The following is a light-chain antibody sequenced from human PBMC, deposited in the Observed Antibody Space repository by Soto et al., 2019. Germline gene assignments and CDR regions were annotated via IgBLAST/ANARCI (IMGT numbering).Light chain of an antibody. CDR3: SSHAASGV. CDR1: SSDVGAYNY. V-gene: IGLV2-8*01. CDR2: EVS. Sequence: QSALTQPPSASGSPGQSVTISCTGTSSDVGAYNYVSWYQHRPGKAPKLIIYEVSQRPSGVPDRFSGSKSGNTASLTVSGLQAEDEAYYYCSSHAASGVFGGGTNLTVL. J-gene: IGLJ3*02.